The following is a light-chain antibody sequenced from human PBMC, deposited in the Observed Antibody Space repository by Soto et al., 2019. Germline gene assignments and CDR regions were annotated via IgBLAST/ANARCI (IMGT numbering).Light chain of an antibody. J-gene: IGKJ2*01. CDR1: QSISSW. CDR2: DAS. CDR3: QQYNSYPYT. V-gene: IGKV1-5*01. Sequence: DIQMTQSPSTLSASVGDRVTITCRASQSISSWLAWYQQKPGKAPKILIYDASSLESGVPSRFSGSGSGTEFTLTISSLQPDDFATYYCQQYNSYPYTFVQGTKLEIK.